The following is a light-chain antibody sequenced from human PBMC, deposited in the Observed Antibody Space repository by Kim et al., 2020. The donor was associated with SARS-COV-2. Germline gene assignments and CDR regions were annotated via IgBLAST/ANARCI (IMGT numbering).Light chain of an antibody. CDR3: QQYHKWPGIT. CDR2: DAS. Sequence: SPGEIATLSGRASQSVGSKLAWYQQKPGQATRLLIYDASTRETGIPGRLSGSGSGTEFTLTIGSLQSEDFALYYCQQYHKWPGITFGQGTRLEIK. CDR1: QSVGSK. V-gene: IGKV3-15*01. J-gene: IGKJ5*01.